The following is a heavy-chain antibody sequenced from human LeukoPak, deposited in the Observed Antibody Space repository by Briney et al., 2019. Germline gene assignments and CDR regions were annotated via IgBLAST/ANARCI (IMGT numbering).Heavy chain of an antibody. CDR2: VYYSGST. J-gene: IGHJ5*02. CDR1: GGSISSYY. D-gene: IGHD6-6*01. Sequence: SETLSLTCTVSGGSISSYYWSWIRQPPGKGLEWIGYVYYSGSTNYNPSLKSRVTISVDTSKNQFSLKLSSVTAADTAVYYCARGRDSSSSGIGWFDPWGQGTLVTVSS. V-gene: IGHV4-59*08. CDR3: ARGRDSSSSGIGWFDP.